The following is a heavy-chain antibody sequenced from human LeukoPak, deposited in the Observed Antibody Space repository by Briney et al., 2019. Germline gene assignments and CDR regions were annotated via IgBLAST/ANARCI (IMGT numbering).Heavy chain of an antibody. CDR3: ARVVRSSSSNYYYYYMDV. D-gene: IGHD6-6*01. CDR2: IYTSEST. J-gene: IGHJ6*03. CDR1: GGSISSYY. Sequence: SETLSLTCTVSGGSISSYYWSWIRQPAGKGLEWIGRIYTSESTNYNPSLKSRVTMSVDTSKNQFSLKLSSVTAADTAVYYCARVVRSSSSNYYYYYMDVWGKGTTVTVSS. V-gene: IGHV4-4*07.